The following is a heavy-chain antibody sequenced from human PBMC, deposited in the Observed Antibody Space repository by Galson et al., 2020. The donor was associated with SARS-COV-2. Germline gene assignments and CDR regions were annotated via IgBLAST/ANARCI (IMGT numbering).Heavy chain of an antibody. CDR3: ARVNGHYGSMNWFDP. CDR2: IFSNEEQ. D-gene: IGHD3-22*01. CDR1: GFSLSNARMG. J-gene: IGHJ5*02. Sequence: ESGPTLVKPTETLTLTCSVSGFSLSNARMGVSWIRQPPGKALEWLAHIFSNEEQSYSTSLKSRLTISKDTSKSQVVLTMTNMDPVDTATYYCARVNGHYGSMNWFDPWGQGTLVTVSS. V-gene: IGHV2-26*01.